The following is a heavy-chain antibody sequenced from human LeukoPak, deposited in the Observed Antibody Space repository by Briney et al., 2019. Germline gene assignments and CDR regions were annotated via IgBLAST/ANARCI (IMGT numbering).Heavy chain of an antibody. CDR2: IFPAYSDT. V-gene: IGHV5-51*01. CDR1: GYGFTNFW. D-gene: IGHD7-27*01. CDR3: ARRRGDNTWCEP. Sequence: GESLKISCKASGYGFTNFWLGWVRQMPGKGPEWMGIIFPAYSDTIYSPSFEGQVTISADQSISTAYLHWRSLRASDTAVYYCARRRGDNTWCEPWGRGTLVTVSS. J-gene: IGHJ5*02.